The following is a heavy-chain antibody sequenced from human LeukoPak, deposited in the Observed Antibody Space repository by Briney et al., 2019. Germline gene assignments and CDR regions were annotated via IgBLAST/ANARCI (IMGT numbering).Heavy chain of an antibody. J-gene: IGHJ6*03. D-gene: IGHD1-26*01. V-gene: IGHV3-30*02. CDR1: GFIFSSYG. CDR3: KKEWSHQGNYYMDV. Sequence: GGSLILSCAASGFIFSSYGMHWVRQAPGKGLEWVAFIRYDGSNTYYADSVKGRFTISRDNSKNTLYLQMNSLRGEDTAVYYCKKEWSHQGNYYMDVWGKGTTVTISS. CDR2: IRYDGSNT.